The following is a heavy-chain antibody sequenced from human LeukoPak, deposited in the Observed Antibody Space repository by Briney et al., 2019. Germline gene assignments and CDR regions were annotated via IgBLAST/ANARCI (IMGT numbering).Heavy chain of an antibody. CDR3: ASLPTGYYPDF. J-gene: IGHJ4*02. CDR1: GFSFTSYW. CDR2: IYPGDSNT. V-gene: IGHV5-51*01. D-gene: IGHD3-9*01. Sequence: GESLKISCKGSGFSFTSYWIVWLRQMPGKGLEWMGIIYPGDSNTRYSPSFQGQVTISADKSISTAYLQWSSLKASDTAMYYCASLPTGYYPDFWGQRTLVTVSS.